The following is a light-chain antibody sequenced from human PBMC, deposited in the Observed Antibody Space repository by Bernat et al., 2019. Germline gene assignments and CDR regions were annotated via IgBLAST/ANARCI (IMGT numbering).Light chain of an antibody. CDR2: DVS. J-gene: IGLJ1*01. CDR1: SSDIGGFNY. V-gene: IGLV2-14*03. CDR3: YSWTTNYVYV. Sequence: QSALTQPASVSGYPGQSITISCTGASSDIGGFNYVSWYQQHPGKAPKLMISDVSSRPSGVSNRFSGTKSGNTASLTISGLQAEDEADYYCYSWTTNYVYVFGTGTMVTVL.